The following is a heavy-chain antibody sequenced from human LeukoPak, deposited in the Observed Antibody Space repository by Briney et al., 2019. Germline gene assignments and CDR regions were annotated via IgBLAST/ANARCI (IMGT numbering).Heavy chain of an antibody. Sequence: SETLSLTCAVYGGPFSGYYWGWIRQPPGKGLEWIGYIYYSGSTNYNPSLKSRVTISVDTSKNQFSLKLSSVTAADTAVYYCARDRYYYDSSGYSNWFDPWGQGTLVTVSS. CDR2: IYYSGST. CDR1: GGPFSGYY. CDR3: ARDRYYYDSSGYSNWFDP. J-gene: IGHJ5*02. D-gene: IGHD3-22*01. V-gene: IGHV4-59*01.